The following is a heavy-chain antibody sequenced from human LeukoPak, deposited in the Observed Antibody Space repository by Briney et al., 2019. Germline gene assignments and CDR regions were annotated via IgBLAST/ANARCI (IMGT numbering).Heavy chain of an antibody. CDR1: GDSITNPSFY. CDR2: IYYSGST. V-gene: IGHV4-39*01. Sequence: SETLSLTCTVSGDSITNPSFYWGRLRQPPRTALEFIGAIYYSGSTHYNPSLNRRVTMSIDASKNRFSLKVTSVTAADTAVYYCVRTTVSKEGWFDPWGQGTLVTVSS. D-gene: IGHD4-11*01. CDR3: VRTTVSKEGWFDP. J-gene: IGHJ5*02.